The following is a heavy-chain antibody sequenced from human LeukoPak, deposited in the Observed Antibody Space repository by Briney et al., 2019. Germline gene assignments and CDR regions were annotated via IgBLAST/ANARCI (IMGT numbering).Heavy chain of an antibody. CDR2: INHSGST. CDR3: ASYHNATVTHDY. J-gene: IGHJ4*02. V-gene: IGHV4-34*01. D-gene: IGHD4-17*01. Sequence: SETLSLTCAVYGGSFSGYYWSWIRQPPVKGLEWIGEINHSGSTNYNPSLKSRVTISVDTSKNRFSLKLSSVTAADTAVYYCASYHNATVTHDYWGQGTLVTVSS. CDR1: GGSFSGYY.